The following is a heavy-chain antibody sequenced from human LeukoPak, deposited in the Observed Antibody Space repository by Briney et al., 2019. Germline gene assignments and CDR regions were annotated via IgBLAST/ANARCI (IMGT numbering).Heavy chain of an antibody. J-gene: IGHJ4*02. V-gene: IGHV3-30-3*01. CDR2: ISYDGSNK. CDR1: GFTFSSYA. CDR3: ARDLLNDEWLLLFDY. Sequence: GALRLSCAASGFTFSSYAMHWVRQAPGKGLEWVAVISYDGSNKYYADPVKGRFTISRDNSKNTLYLQMNSLRAEDTAVYYCARDLLNDEWLLLFDYWGQGTLVTVSS. D-gene: IGHD3-3*01.